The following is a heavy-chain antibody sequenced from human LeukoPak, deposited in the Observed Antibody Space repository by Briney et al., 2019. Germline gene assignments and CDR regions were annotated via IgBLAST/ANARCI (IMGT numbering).Heavy chain of an antibody. CDR2: IIPKSGDT. D-gene: IGHD2-15*01. J-gene: IGHJ5*02. CDR1: GYTFTGYY. CDR3: ARDGAIGWSFDP. V-gene: IGHV1-2*02. Sequence: ASVKVSCKASGYTFTGYYMNWVRQAHGQGLEWMGWIIPKSGDTHYAQKFQGRVTMTRGTSISTAYMELSRLRSDDTAVYYCARDGAIGWSFDPWGQGTLVTVSS.